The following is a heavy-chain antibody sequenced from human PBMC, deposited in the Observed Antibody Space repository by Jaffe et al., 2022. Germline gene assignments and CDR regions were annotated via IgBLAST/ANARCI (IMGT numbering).Heavy chain of an antibody. J-gene: IGHJ3*02. D-gene: IGHD3-10*01. Sequence: QVQLQESGPGLVKPSQTLSLTCTVSGGSISSGSYYWSWIRQPAGKGLEWIGRIYTSGSTNYNPSLKSRVTISVDTSKNQFSLKLSSVTAADTAVYYCARAHFGFLQGGAFDIWGQGTMVTVSS. CDR3: ARAHFGFLQGGAFDI. CDR1: GGSISSGSYY. CDR2: IYTSGST. V-gene: IGHV4-61*02.